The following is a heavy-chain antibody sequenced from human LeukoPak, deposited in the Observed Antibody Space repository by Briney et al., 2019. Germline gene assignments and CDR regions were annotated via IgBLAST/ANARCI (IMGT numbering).Heavy chain of an antibody. V-gene: IGHV3-30*02. CDR3: AKDQNTTWYSGGYY. Sequence: GGSLRLSCAASGFTFSYYGMHWVRQAPGKGLEWVAFVRSDGSIKYADSVKGRFTISRDDSKNTLYLQMNSLRHEDTAVYYCAKDQNTTWYSGGYYWGQGTLVTVSS. CDR2: VRSDGSIK. D-gene: IGHD2-15*01. CDR1: GFTFSYYG. J-gene: IGHJ4*02.